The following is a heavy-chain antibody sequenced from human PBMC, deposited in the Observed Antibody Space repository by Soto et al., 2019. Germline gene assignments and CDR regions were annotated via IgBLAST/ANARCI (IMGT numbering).Heavy chain of an antibody. CDR2: ISYHGSNK. D-gene: IGHD1-26*01. Sequence: GGSFRLSCTASGFTISSYRMHWVRQAPGKALEWVAVISYHGSNKYYAASVKGGFTISRDNSKNTLYLQMTSLRAEDTAVYYCAKDDGLGPRTPAHYYYYGMDVWGQGTTVTVSS. J-gene: IGHJ6*02. V-gene: IGHV3-30*18. CDR1: GFTISSYR. CDR3: AKDDGLGPRTPAHYYYYGMDV.